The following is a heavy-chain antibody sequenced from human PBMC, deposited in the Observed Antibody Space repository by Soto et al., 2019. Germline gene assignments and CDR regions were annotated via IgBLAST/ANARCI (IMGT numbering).Heavy chain of an antibody. Sequence: ASVKGSCKASGYTFTSYYMDWVRQTPGQGLEWMGIINPSGGSTSYAQKFQGRVTMTRDTSTSTVYMELSSLRSEDTAVYYCDSDSHSTSYYFDYWGQGTLVTVSS. J-gene: IGHJ4*02. CDR3: DSDSHSTSYYFDY. CDR2: INPSGGST. V-gene: IGHV1-46*03. D-gene: IGHD2-2*01. CDR1: GYTFTSYY.